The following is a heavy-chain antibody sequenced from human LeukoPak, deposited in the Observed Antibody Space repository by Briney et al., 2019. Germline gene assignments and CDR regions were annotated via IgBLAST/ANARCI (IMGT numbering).Heavy chain of an antibody. CDR2: INHSGST. V-gene: IGHV4-34*01. Sequence: SETLSLTCAVYGGSFSGYYWSWIRQPPGKGLEWIGEINHSGSTNYNPSLKSRVTISVDTSKNQFSLKLSSVTAADTAVYYCARGALSIAVAKRWVYWGQGTLVTVSS. D-gene: IGHD6-19*01. J-gene: IGHJ4*02. CDR3: ARGALSIAVAKRWVY. CDR1: GGSFSGYY.